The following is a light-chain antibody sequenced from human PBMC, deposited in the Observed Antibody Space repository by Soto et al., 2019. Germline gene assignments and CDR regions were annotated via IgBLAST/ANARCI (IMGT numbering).Light chain of an antibody. CDR2: AAS. Sequence: DIHMTQSPSSLSASVGYIVTITCRASQSITTYLNWYRQKTGKAPKLLIYAASSLQSGVPSRLSGSGYETELTISISSMKHEDFETYLCQQIYSDPLTFGGGTKVDI. J-gene: IGKJ4*01. CDR1: QSITTY. CDR3: QQIYSDPLT. V-gene: IGKV1-39*01.